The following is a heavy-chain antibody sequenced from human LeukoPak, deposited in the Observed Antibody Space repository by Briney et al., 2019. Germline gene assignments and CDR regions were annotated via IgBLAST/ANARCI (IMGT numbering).Heavy chain of an antibody. J-gene: IGHJ4*02. V-gene: IGHV1-69*05. CDR1: GGTFSSYA. D-gene: IGHD5-24*01. Sequence: SVKVSCKASGGTFSSYAISRVRQAPGQGLEWMGGIIPIFGTANYAQKFQGRVTITTDESTSTAYMELSSLRSEDTAVYYCATSLGRDGYTDDYWGQGTLVTVSS. CDR2: IIPIFGTA. CDR3: ATSLGRDGYTDDY.